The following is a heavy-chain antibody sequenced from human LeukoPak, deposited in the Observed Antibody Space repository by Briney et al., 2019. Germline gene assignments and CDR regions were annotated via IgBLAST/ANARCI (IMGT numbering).Heavy chain of an antibody. CDR1: GGSISSSNW. J-gene: IGHJ3*02. V-gene: IGHV4-4*02. CDR2: IYHSGST. Sequence: SETLSLTCAVSGGSISSSNWWSWVRQPPGKGLEWIGEIYHSGSTNYNPSLKSRVTISVDKSKNQFSLKLSSVTAADTAVYYCARDYMPDFLYYYDSSGYHRPDAFDIWGQGTMVTVSS. D-gene: IGHD3-22*01. CDR3: ARDYMPDFLYYYDSSGYHRPDAFDI.